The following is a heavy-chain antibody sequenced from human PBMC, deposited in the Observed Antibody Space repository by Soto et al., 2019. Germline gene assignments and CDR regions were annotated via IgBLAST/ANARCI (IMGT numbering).Heavy chain of an antibody. CDR1: GGSISSGGYY. CDR2: IYYSGST. V-gene: IGHV4-31*03. J-gene: IGHJ5*02. Sequence: PSETLSLTCTVSGGSISSGGYYWSWIRQHPGKGLEWIGYIYYSGSTYYNPSLKSRVTISVDTSKNQFSLKLSSVTAADTAVYYCARVPAAMYWFDPWGQGTLVTVSS. CDR3: ARVPAAMYWFDP. D-gene: IGHD2-2*01.